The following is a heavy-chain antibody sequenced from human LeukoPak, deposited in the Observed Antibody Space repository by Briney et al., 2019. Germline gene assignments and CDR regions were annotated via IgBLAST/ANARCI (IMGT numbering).Heavy chain of an antibody. CDR2: IYTSGST. CDR3: ARDWFRAMARGSGNWFDP. Sequence: PSETLSLTCTVSGGSISSYYWSWIRQPAGKGLEWIGRIYTSGSTNYNPSLKSRVTMSVDTSKNQFSLKLSSVTAADTAVYYCARDWFRAMARGSGNWFDPWGQGTLVTVSS. CDR1: GGSISSYY. V-gene: IGHV4-4*07. J-gene: IGHJ5*02. D-gene: IGHD3-10*01.